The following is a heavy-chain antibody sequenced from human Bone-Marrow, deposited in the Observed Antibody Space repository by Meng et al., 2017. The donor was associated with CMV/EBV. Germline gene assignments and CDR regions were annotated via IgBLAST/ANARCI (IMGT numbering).Heavy chain of an antibody. V-gene: IGHV3-23*01. CDR2: VFATNDNP. D-gene: IGHD2-21*01. CDR1: RFTFNIYA. J-gene: IGHJ4*02. Sequence: GGSLRLSCAASRFTFNIYAMSWVRQAPGKGLEWVSTVFATNDNPKYSDSVQGRFAISRDNSRNTLYLQMSSLRAEDTAIYYCAKMVGYCGGNSCASQPVDNWGQGTLVTVSS. CDR3: AKMVGYCGGNSCASQPVDN.